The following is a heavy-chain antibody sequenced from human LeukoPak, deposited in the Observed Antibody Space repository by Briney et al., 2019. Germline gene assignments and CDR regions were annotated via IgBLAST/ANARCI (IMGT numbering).Heavy chain of an antibody. CDR3: ARDWSLAVAGTPYY. J-gene: IGHJ4*02. CDR1: GFIFSSYW. Sequence: GGSLRLSCTACGFIFSSYWRHWVRQAPGKGVVWVSRINSDGSSTSYADSVKGRFTISRDNDKNTLYLQMNSLRAEDTAVYYCARDWSLAVAGTPYYWGQGTLVTVSS. V-gene: IGHV3-74*01. CDR2: INSDGSST. D-gene: IGHD6-19*01.